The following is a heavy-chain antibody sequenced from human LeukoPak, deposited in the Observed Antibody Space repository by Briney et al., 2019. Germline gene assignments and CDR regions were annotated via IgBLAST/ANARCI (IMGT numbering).Heavy chain of an antibody. V-gene: IGHV3-21*01. CDR3: ARDLSSGGGY. CDR1: GFAFSSYS. Sequence: PGGSLRLSCAASGFAFSSYSMTWVRQAPGKGLEWVSSISSDSYHIYYADSVKGRFTIFRDNAMNSLYLQMNSLRAEDTAVYSCARDLSSGGGYWGQGTLVTVSS. D-gene: IGHD6-19*01. CDR2: ISSDSYHI. J-gene: IGHJ4*02.